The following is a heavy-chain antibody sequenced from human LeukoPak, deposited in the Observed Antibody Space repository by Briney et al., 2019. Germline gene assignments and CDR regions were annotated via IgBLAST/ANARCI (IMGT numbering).Heavy chain of an antibody. CDR1: GFTFSSYG. D-gene: IGHD2-15*01. CDR2: ISYDGSNK. Sequence: PGGSLRLSCAASGFTFSSYGMHWVRQAPGKGLEWVAVISYDGSNKYYADSVKGRFTISRDNSKNTLYLQMNSLRAEDTAVYYCAKDLSVARTGGHDYWGQGTLVTVSS. J-gene: IGHJ4*02. CDR3: AKDLSVARTGGHDY. V-gene: IGHV3-30*18.